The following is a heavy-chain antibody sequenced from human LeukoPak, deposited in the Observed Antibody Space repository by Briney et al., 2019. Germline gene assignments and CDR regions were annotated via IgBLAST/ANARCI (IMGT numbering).Heavy chain of an antibody. V-gene: IGHV3-21*01. CDR2: ISSSGTYI. Sequence: KSGGSLRLSCAASGFTFSSYSLSWVRQAPGEGLEWVSSISSSGTYIYYADSVKGRFTVSRDNSKNTLFLQMNSLRAEDTAVYYCAKGHDYGDSSFDYWGQGTLVTVSS. D-gene: IGHD4-17*01. CDR1: GFTFSSYS. J-gene: IGHJ4*02. CDR3: AKGHDYGDSSFDY.